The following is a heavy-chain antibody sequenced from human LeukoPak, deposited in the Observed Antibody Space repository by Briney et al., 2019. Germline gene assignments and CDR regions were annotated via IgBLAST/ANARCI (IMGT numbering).Heavy chain of an antibody. Sequence: GALLPPFSALWFPFRTYYNKWGRPAPGEGLEWVSGIDSGSNNIHYADSVKGRFTISRDDAKNSLYLQMDSLRAEDTAVYYCARRFDHWGQGTLVTVSS. V-gene: IGHV3-48*01. J-gene: IGHJ4*02. CDR1: FPFRTYY. CDR2: IDSGSNNI. CDR3: ARRFDH.